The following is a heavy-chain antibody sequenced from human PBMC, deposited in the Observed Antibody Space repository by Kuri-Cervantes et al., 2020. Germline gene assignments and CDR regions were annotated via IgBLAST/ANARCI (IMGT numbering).Heavy chain of an antibody. CDR3: ARDWVPYGGNGFDP. CDR2: ISYDGSNK. J-gene: IGHJ5*02. Sequence: GESLKISCAASGFTFSSYGMHWVRQAPGKGLEWVAVISYDGSNKYYADSVKGRFTISRDNAKNSPYLQMNSLRAEDTAVYYCARDWVPYGGNGFDPWDQGTLVTVSS. CDR1: GFTFSSYG. V-gene: IGHV3-30*03. D-gene: IGHD4-23*01.